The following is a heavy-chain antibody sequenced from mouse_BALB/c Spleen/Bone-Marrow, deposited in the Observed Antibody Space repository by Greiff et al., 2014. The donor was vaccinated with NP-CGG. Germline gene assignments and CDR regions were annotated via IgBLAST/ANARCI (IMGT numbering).Heavy chain of an antibody. Sequence: DLVKPGASVKLSCKTSGYTFTNYWINWIKQRPGQGLEWLGRIAPVSGSTYYNEMFKVKAPLTVDTSSSTAYIQLSSLSSEDSAVHFCARERYGYDGWYFDVWGAGTTVTVSS. J-gene: IGHJ1*01. CDR3: ARERYGYDGWYFDV. D-gene: IGHD2-2*01. CDR1: GYTFTNYW. CDR2: IAPVSGST. V-gene: IGHV1S41*01.